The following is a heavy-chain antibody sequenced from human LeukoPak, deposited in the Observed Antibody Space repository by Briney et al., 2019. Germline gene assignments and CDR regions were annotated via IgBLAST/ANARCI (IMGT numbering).Heavy chain of an antibody. CDR2: TYYSGST. V-gene: IGHV4-59*12. D-gene: IGHD3-22*01. CDR1: GGSISSYY. Sequence: SETLSLTCTVSGGSISSYYWTWIRQPPGKGLEWIGYTYYSGSTHYNPSLKSRVTISVDTSKNQFSLKLSSVTAADTAVYYCAREGYYDSSGYYSSIYGYWGQGTLVTVSS. CDR3: AREGYYDSSGYYSSIYGY. J-gene: IGHJ4*02.